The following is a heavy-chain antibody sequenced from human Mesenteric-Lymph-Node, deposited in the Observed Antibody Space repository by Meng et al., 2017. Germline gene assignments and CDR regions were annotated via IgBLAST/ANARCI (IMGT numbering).Heavy chain of an antibody. CDR3: ARASYGSGSPLGESWFDP. CDR2: IHSSGST. D-gene: IGHD3-10*01. J-gene: IGHJ5*02. CDR1: GGSISSGGYY. Sequence: QVQWQESCPGLVKPSQTLSLTCTVSGGSISSGGYYWSWIRQHPGKGLEWIGYIHSSGSTYYNPSLRSRLTISVDTSKNQFSLKLSSVTAADTAVYYCARASYGSGSPLGESWFDPWGQGTLVTVSS. V-gene: IGHV4-31*03.